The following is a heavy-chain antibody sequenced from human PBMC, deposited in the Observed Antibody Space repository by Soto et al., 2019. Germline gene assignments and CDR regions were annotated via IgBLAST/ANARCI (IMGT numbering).Heavy chain of an antibody. CDR1: GYTFTSYG. Sequence: ASVKVSCKASGYTFTSYGISCVRQAPGQGLEWMGWISAYNGNTNYAQKLQGRVTMTTDTSTSTAYMELRSLRSDDTAVYYCARDGEYSSSRYYYYGMDVWGQGTTVTVSS. CDR2: ISAYNGNT. V-gene: IGHV1-18*04. D-gene: IGHD6-6*01. J-gene: IGHJ6*02. CDR3: ARDGEYSSSRYYYYGMDV.